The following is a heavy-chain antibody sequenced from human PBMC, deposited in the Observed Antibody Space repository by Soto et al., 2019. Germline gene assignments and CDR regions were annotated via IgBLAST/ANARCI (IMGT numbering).Heavy chain of an antibody. Sequence: SDTLSLTCAFCGGSFSGYYWSRIRQPPGKGLEWIGEINHSGSTNYNPSLKSRATISVDMSKNQCSPKLSSVTAADTAVYYCARAAPRYCSGGSCYFLRGIDYWGQGNQVT. CDR3: ARAAPRYCSGGSCYFLRGIDY. CDR1: GGSFSGYY. V-gene: IGHV4-34*01. D-gene: IGHD2-15*01. J-gene: IGHJ4*02. CDR2: INHSGST.